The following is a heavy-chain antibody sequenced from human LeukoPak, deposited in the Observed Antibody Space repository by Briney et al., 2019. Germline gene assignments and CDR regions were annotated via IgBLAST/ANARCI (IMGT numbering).Heavy chain of an antibody. D-gene: IGHD6-13*01. V-gene: IGHV3-30*04. CDR1: GLTFSVYV. Sequence: GESLRLYCAASGLTFSVYVLHSARQPPGKGLEWVAVISFNGNNKYSAASVTGRFTISRDNDKNTLYLQMNGLRAEDTAVYYCARGLGAAGTDAFDIWGQGTKVSVS. J-gene: IGHJ3*02. CDR2: ISFNGNNK. CDR3: ARGLGAAGTDAFDI.